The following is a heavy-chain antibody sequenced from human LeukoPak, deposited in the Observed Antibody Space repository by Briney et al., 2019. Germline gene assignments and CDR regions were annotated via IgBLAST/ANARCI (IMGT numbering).Heavy chain of an antibody. CDR1: GYTFTGYY. CDR2: INPNSGGT. Sequence: ASVKVSCKASGYTFTGYYMHWVRQAPGQGLEWIGWINPNSGGTNYAQKFQGRVTMTRDTSISTAYMELSRLRSDDTAVYYCVRGGDYWNYFDYWGQGTLVTVSS. CDR3: VRGGDYWNYFDY. D-gene: IGHD1-1*01. J-gene: IGHJ4*02. V-gene: IGHV1-2*02.